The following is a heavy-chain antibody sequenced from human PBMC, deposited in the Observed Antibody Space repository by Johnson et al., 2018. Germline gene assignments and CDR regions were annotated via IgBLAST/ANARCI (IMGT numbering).Heavy chain of an antibody. CDR2: TKSDGITT. Sequence: VQLQESGGGLVQPGGSLRLSCAASGITFSSYWMHWVRQLPGKGTVWVARTKSDGITTAYAASVTGRFTTSEDNAKNSLYLQMNSLSDEDTAVYFWARISKDNWFIHAFDVWGQGAVVTVSS. D-gene: IGHD1-20*01. CDR3: ARISKDNWFIHAFDV. J-gene: IGHJ3*01. CDR1: GITFSSYW. V-gene: IGHV3-74*01.